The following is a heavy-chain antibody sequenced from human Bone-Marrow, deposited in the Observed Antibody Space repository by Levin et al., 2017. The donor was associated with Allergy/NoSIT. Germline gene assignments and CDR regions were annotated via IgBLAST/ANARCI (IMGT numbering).Heavy chain of an antibody. CDR1: GFTFSDYG. CDR2: ITKDGSKK. J-gene: IGHJ5*02. D-gene: IGHD6-6*01. Sequence: PGGSLRLSCAVSGFTFSDYGMHWVRQAPGKGLEWVAAITKDGSKKYYLDPVKGRSTLSRDSSKNTVSLQMNSLTADDTAVYVCAGDRPESLFDPWGQGTLVIVSS. V-gene: IGHV3-30*03. CDR3: AGDRPESLFDP.